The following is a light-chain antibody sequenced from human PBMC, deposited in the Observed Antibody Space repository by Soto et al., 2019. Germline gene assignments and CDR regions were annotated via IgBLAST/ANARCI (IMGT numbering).Light chain of an antibody. CDR2: GND. CDR3: AAWDDSLNAFV. J-gene: IGLJ1*01. CDR1: SSNIGGNT. V-gene: IGLV1-44*01. Sequence: QSVLTQPPSASGTPGQRVTISCSGSSSNIGGNTVNWYQQLPGTAPKLLIYGNDQRPSGVPDRFSGAMSGTSASLAISGLQSEDEGDYYCAAWDDSLNAFVFGTGTKLTVL.